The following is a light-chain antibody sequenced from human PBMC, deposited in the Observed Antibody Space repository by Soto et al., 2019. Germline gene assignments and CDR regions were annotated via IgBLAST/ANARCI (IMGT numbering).Light chain of an antibody. V-gene: IGKV3-20*01. J-gene: IGKJ1*01. CDR1: QSVSNNF. CDR2: GAS. Sequence: EIVLTLSPGTLSLSPGERATLSCRASQSVSNNFLAWYQQKPGQAPRLLIYGASSRATDIPDRFSGSGSGTDFTLTISRLEPEDFAVYYCQQYGSSPGTFGQGTKVDFK. CDR3: QQYGSSPGT.